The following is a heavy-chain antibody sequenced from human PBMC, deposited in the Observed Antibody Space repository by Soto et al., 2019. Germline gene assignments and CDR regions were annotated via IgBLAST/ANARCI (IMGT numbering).Heavy chain of an antibody. D-gene: IGHD2-15*01. V-gene: IGHV1-58*01. CDR3: ATGAYCSGGSCSDYYYYYYGMDL. Sequence: QMQLVQSGPEVKKSGTSVKVSCKTSGFTFRSSAVQWVRQARGQRLEWIGWLVVGTGNTNYAQKFQQRVTISSDRSTNTVSMELSSLTSEDTAVYYCATGAYCSGGSCSDYYYYYYGMDLWDQGTTVTVSS. CDR1: GFTFRSSA. CDR2: LVVGTGNT. J-gene: IGHJ6*02.